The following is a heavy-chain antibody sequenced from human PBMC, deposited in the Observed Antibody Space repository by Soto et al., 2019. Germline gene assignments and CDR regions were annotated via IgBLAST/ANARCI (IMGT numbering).Heavy chain of an antibody. D-gene: IGHD1-1*01. J-gene: IGHJ5*02. CDR2: TYYSCKCDS. Sequence: SHPLSLTCSISGDTVSSNSAAWNWIRLSPSRGLEWLGRTYYSCKCDSFYAPSVKSRITINPDTSKNQFSLQLNSVTPDDTAIYYCARGPGSLRPWGQGTLVTVSS. CDR3: ARGPGSLRP. V-gene: IGHV6-1*01. CDR1: GDTVSSNSAA.